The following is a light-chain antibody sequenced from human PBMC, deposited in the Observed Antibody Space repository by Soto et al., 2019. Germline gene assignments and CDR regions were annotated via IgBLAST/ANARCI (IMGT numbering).Light chain of an antibody. J-gene: IGLJ1*01. CDR1: SSDVGGYNY. Sequence: QSALTQPPSASGSPGQSVTISCTGTSSDVGGYNYVSWYQQHPGKAPKVMIYDVGKRPSGVPDRFSGSKSGNTASLTVSGPQPGDEADYSCTPHAATKTPFVFETGTKV. CDR3: TPHAATKTPFV. CDR2: DVG. V-gene: IGLV2-8*01.